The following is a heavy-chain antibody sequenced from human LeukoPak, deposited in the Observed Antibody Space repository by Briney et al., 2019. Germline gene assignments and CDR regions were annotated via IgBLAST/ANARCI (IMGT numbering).Heavy chain of an antibody. CDR3: ARRYSNSSEGFDY. D-gene: IGHD6-6*01. V-gene: IGHV1-2*02. CDR1: GYTFTGYY. CDR2: INPNSGGT. Sequence: ASVKVSCKASGYTFTGYYMHWVRQAPGQGLEWMGWINPNSGGTNYAQKFQGRVTMTRDTSISTAYMELSRLRSDDTAVYYCARRYSNSSEGFDYWGQGTLATVSS. J-gene: IGHJ4*02.